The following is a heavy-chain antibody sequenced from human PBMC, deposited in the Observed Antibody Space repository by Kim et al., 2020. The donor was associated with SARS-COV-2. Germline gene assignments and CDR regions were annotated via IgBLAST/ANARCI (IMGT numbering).Heavy chain of an antibody. V-gene: IGHV3-23*01. CDR1: RFTFSSYT. CDR2: IAGNGGIT. J-gene: IGHJ4*02. CDR3: AKYGDDGTSFYWGY. Sequence: GVSLRLSCVASRFTFSSYTMGWVRQAPGKGLEWVSSIAGNGGITYYEDSVKGRFTVSRDNSKNTLYVQMNSLRVEDTAVYYCAKYGDDGTSFYWGYWGQGTLVTVSS. D-gene: IGHD3-22*01.